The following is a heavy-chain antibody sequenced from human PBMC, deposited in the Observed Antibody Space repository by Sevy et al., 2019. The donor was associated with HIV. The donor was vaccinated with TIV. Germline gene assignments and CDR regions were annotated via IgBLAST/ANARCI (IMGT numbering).Heavy chain of an antibody. V-gene: IGHV1-69*13. Sequence: ASVKVSCKASEDIFNSYAVHWVRQAPGQGLEWMGGHIPVLGTTNFAQKFQGRVTLTADESTTTAYMDLNSLTSDDTAVYYWAGGPVITIRRPDYFDPWGQGTLVTVSS. CDR3: AGGPVITIRRPDYFDP. D-gene: IGHD4-17*01. CDR1: EDIFNSYA. CDR2: HIPVLGTT. J-gene: IGHJ5*02.